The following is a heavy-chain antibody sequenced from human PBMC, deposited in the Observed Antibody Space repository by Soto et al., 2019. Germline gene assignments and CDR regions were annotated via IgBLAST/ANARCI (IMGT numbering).Heavy chain of an antibody. D-gene: IGHD1-26*01. Sequence: QVQLVQSGAEVKKPGASVKVSCKASGYTFTRYYMHWVRQAPGQGLEWMGIINPSGGSTSYAQKFQGRVTMTRDTSTSTVYMELSSLRSEDTAVYYCARRGVVGATGRTEVGYYYYGMDVWGQGTTVTVSS. V-gene: IGHV1-46*01. CDR1: GYTFTRYY. J-gene: IGHJ6*02. CDR2: INPSGGST. CDR3: ARRGVVGATGRTEVGYYYYGMDV.